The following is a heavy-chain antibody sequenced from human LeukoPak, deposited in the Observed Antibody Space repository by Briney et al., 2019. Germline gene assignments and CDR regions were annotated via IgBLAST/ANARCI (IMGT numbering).Heavy chain of an antibody. CDR3: AKDGLTKGPAL. CDR2: ISGSGGST. D-gene: IGHD2-8*01. CDR1: GFTFSSYA. Sequence: LKLSCAASGFTFSSYAMSGVRQAPGKGLEWVSAISGSGGSTYYADIVKGRFTISRDNSRSTLYLLMNSLRAEDTAVYYCAKDGLTKGPALWGQGTLVTVSS. V-gene: IGHV3-23*01. J-gene: IGHJ4*02.